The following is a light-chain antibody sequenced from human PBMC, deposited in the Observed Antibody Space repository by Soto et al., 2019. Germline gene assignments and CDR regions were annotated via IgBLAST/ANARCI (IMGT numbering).Light chain of an antibody. CDR1: SSNIGSNY. Sequence: QSVLTQPPSASGTPGQRVTLSCSGSSSNIGSNYVYWYQQLPGTAPKLLIYSNNQRPSGVPDRFSGSKSGTSASLAISGLRSEDEADYYCAAWDDSLSVLYVFGTGTKLTVL. V-gene: IGLV1-47*02. CDR2: SNN. CDR3: AAWDDSLSVLYV. J-gene: IGLJ1*01.